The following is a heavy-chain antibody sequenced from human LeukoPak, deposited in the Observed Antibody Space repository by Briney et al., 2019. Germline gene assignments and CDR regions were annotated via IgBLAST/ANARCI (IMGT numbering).Heavy chain of an antibody. J-gene: IGHJ4*02. Sequence: GGSLRLSCAASGFTFSSYWMSWVRQAPGKGLEWVSSISSSSSYIYYADSVKGRFTISRDNAKNSLYLQMNSLRAEDTAVYYCARDREAAADYWGQGTLVTVSS. CDR3: ARDREAAADY. V-gene: IGHV3-21*01. D-gene: IGHD6-13*01. CDR1: GFTFSSYW. CDR2: ISSSSSYI.